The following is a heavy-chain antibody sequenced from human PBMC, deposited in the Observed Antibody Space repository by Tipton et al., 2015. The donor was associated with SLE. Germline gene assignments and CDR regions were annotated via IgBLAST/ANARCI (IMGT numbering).Heavy chain of an antibody. CDR3: ARHSAIAVVPAASLYYYHYYTDV. Sequence: QLVQSGPEVKKSGESLKISCKGSGYSFSNYWIGWVRQMPGEGLEWMGIIYPGGSDPRYSPSFQGHVTISADKSLSTAYLQWSSLKASDTAIYYCARHSAIAVVPAASLYYYHYYTDVWGKGTTVTVSS. V-gene: IGHV5-51*01. CDR1: GYSFSNYW. J-gene: IGHJ6*03. D-gene: IGHD2-2*01. CDR2: IYPGGSDP.